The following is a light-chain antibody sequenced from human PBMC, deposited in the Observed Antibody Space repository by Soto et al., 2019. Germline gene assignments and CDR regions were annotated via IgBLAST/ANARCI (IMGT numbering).Light chain of an antibody. CDR3: SSYTTNTTPYV. J-gene: IGLJ1*01. V-gene: IGLV2-14*01. Sequence: QSGLTPPGSMYGSPGQSITISCTGTNSDVGGYNSVSWYQQHPGKAPKLMIYDVTNRPSGVSSRFSGSKSGNTASLTISGLQAEDEADYYCSSYTTNTTPYVFGTGTKVTVL. CDR1: NSDVGGYNS. CDR2: DVT.